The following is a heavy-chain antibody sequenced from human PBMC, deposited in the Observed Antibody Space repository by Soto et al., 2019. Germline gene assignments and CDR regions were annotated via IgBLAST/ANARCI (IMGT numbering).Heavy chain of an antibody. Sequence: ASVKVSCKASGYTFTIYGSSWVRQAPGQGLEWMGWISAYNGNTNYAQKLQGRVTMTTDTSTSTAYMELRSLRSDDTAVYYCARDRYYYDSSGYSNYWGRGTLVTVSS. D-gene: IGHD3-22*01. CDR2: ISAYNGNT. CDR3: ARDRYYYDSSGYSNY. J-gene: IGHJ4*02. V-gene: IGHV1-18*01. CDR1: GYTFTIYG.